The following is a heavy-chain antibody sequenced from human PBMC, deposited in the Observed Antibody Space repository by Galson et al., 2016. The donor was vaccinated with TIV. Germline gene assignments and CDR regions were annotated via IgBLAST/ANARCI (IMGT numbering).Heavy chain of an antibody. Sequence: SLRLSCAASGPSVSINYMTWVRQAPGKGLEWVSLISDGGNTYYPDSVRGRFTISRDNSKNTLYLQMNSLRVEDTAVYYCARERVVDATYYYYYSGMDVWGQGTAVTVSS. V-gene: IGHV3-66*02. D-gene: IGHD2-15*01. J-gene: IGHJ6*02. CDR3: ARERVVDATYYYYYSGMDV. CDR1: GPSVSINY. CDR2: ISDGGNT.